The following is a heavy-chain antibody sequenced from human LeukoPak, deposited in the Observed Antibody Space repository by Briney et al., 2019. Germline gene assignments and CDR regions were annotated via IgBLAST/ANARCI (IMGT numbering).Heavy chain of an antibody. Sequence: SETLSLTCTVSGGSISSSYWSWIRQPPGKGLEWIGYIYYSGSPNYNPSLKSRVTISVDTSKNQFSLKLTSVTAADTAVYYCARLDIVATMLNENFDYWGQGTLVTVSS. CDR2: IYYSGSP. D-gene: IGHD5-12*01. CDR3: ARLDIVATMLNENFDY. V-gene: IGHV4-59*01. J-gene: IGHJ4*02. CDR1: GGSISSSY.